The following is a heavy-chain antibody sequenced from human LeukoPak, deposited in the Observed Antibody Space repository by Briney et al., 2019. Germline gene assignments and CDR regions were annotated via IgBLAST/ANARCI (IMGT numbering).Heavy chain of an antibody. V-gene: IGHV3-53*05. CDR1: GFTVSSNY. D-gene: IGHD2-2*01. CDR3: ARSNLGPRLVPAAGTDY. Sequence: GGSLRLSCAASGFTVSSNYMSWVRQAPGKGPEWVSVIYSGGSTYYADSVKGRFTISRDNSKNTLYLQMNSLRAEDTAVYYCARSNLGPRLVPAAGTDYWGQGTLVTVSS. CDR2: IYSGGST. J-gene: IGHJ4*02.